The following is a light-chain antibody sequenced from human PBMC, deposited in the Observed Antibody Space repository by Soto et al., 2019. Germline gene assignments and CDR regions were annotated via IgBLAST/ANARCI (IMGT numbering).Light chain of an antibody. CDR2: GAS. CDR3: QQSYSHPWT. V-gene: IGKV3-15*01. J-gene: IGKJ1*01. Sequence: EIIMTQSPATLSVSPGEGATLSCRTSHSISTNLAWYQHKRGQSPRLLVYGASTRATGVPARFSGSGSGAEFTLSISSLQSEDFATYFCQQSYSHPWTFGHGTTVEI. CDR1: HSISTN.